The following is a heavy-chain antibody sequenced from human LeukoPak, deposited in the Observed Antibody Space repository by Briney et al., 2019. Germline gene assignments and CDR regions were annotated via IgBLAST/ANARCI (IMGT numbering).Heavy chain of an antibody. V-gene: IGHV4-59*01. CDR1: GGSISSYY. Sequence: SETLSLTCTVSGGSISSYYWSWIRQPPGKGLEWIGYIYYSGSTNYNPSLKSRVTISVDTSKNQFSLKLSSVTAADTAVYYCARTKAQLLWFGEFYWFDPWGQGTLVTVSS. CDR3: ARTKAQLLWFGEFYWFDP. D-gene: IGHD3-10*01. CDR2: IYYSGST. J-gene: IGHJ5*02.